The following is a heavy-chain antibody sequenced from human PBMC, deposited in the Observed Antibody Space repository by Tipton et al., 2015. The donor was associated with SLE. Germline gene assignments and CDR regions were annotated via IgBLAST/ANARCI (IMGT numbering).Heavy chain of an antibody. Sequence: QLVQSGPEVKKPGSSVKVSCKASGGTFSSYAISWVRQAPGQGLEWMGGIIPIFGTANYAQKFQGRVTITADKSTSTAYMELSSLRSEDTAVYYCAGSPLGSSSWSNYYYYMDVWGKGTTVTVSS. CDR2: IIPIFGTA. CDR1: GGTFSSYA. D-gene: IGHD6-13*01. CDR3: AGSPLGSSSWSNYYYYMDV. J-gene: IGHJ6*03. V-gene: IGHV1-69*06.